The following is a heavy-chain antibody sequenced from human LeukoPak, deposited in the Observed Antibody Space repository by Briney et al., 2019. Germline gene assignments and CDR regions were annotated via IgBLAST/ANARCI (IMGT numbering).Heavy chain of an antibody. CDR2: IIPIFGTA. Sequence: SVKVSCKASGGTFSSYAISWVRQAPGQGLEWMGGIIPIFGTANYAQKFQGRVTITAGESTSAAYMELSSLRSEDTAVYYCAATSYGHYWGQGTLVTVSS. D-gene: IGHD1-26*01. CDR3: AATSYGHY. V-gene: IGHV1-69*13. CDR1: GGTFSSYA. J-gene: IGHJ4*02.